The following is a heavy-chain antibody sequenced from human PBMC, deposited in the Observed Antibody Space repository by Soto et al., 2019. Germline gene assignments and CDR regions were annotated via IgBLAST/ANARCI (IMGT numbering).Heavy chain of an antibody. V-gene: IGHV4-59*01. CDR2: IYYSGST. J-gene: IGHJ4*02. CDR1: GGSISSYY. Sequence: SETLSLTCTVSGGSISSYYWSWIRQPPGKGLEWIGYIYYSGSTNYNPSLKSRVTISVDTSKNQFSLKLSSVTAADTAVYYCARTIGPTIFGVVTPDYFDYWGQGTLVTVSS. D-gene: IGHD3-3*01. CDR3: ARTIGPTIFGVVTPDYFDY.